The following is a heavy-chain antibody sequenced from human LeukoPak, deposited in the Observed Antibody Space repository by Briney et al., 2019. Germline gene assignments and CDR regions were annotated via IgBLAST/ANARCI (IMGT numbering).Heavy chain of an antibody. CDR1: GGTFSSYT. V-gene: IGHV1-69*04. D-gene: IGHD4-11*01. Sequence: SVKVSCKASGGTFSSYTISWVRQAPGQGLEWMGRIIPILGIANYAQKFQGRVTITADKSTSTAYMELSSLRSEDTAVYYCAREGGHYTMGYYFDYWGQGTLVTVSS. J-gene: IGHJ4*02. CDR2: IIPILGIA. CDR3: AREGGHYTMGYYFDY.